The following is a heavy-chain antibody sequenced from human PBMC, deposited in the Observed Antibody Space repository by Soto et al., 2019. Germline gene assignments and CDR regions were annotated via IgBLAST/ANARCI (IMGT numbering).Heavy chain of an antibody. CDR3: AKDCEDSSLYYYAMDV. CDR1: GFTFTNYA. V-gene: IGHV3-23*01. Sequence: EVQLLESGGGLVPPGGSLRLSCAASGFTFTNYAMSWVRQAPGKGLEWVSGISDSGSITYYADSVKGRFTISRDNSKNTLYLQMHSMRAEDTAVYYCAKDCEDSSLYYYAMDVWGQGTTVTVSS. D-gene: IGHD2-21*01. J-gene: IGHJ6*02. CDR2: ISDSGSIT.